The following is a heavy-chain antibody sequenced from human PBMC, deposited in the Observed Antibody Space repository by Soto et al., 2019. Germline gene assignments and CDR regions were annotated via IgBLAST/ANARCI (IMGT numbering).Heavy chain of an antibody. CDR2: IYNSGST. D-gene: IGHD4-17*01. V-gene: IGHV4-39*07. J-gene: IGHJ4*02. Sequence: PSETLSLTCSVSGGSISSTGYYWGWIRLPPGKGLEWIGSIYNSGSTYYNPSLKSRVTISVDTSKNQFSLKLSSVTAADTAVYYCARDIGTTVSSDYWGQGTLVTVSS. CDR3: ARDIGTTVSSDY. CDR1: GGSISSTGYY.